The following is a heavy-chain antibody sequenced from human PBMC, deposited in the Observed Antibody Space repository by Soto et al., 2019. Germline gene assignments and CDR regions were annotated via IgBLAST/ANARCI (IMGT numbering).Heavy chain of an antibody. CDR3: ARKRDILTGGSLDD. CDR2: IYYSGST. D-gene: IGHD3-9*01. CDR1: GGSISSSSYY. Sequence: QLQLQESGPGLVKPSETLSLTCTVSGGSISSSSYYWGWIRQPPGKGLEWIGSIYYSGSTYYNPSRMIRVTISVVTSKNQFSLMVSTVTTADTAVYYCARKRDILTGGSLDDWFQGTLETVSS. J-gene: IGHJ4*02. V-gene: IGHV4-39*01.